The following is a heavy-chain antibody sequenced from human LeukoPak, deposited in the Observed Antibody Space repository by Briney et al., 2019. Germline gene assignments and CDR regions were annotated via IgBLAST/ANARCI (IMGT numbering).Heavy chain of an antibody. CDR1: GFTFSSYD. J-gene: IGHJ3*02. D-gene: IGHD5-12*01. CDR2: ISGSGGST. Sequence: GESLSLSCAASGFTFSSYDMTWVRQAPGKGLEWVSTISGSGGSTYYADSVNYADSVKGRFTISRDNSKNTLYLQMNSLRAEDTAVYYCARRGGSGYDWADGFDIWGQGTRVTVSS. CDR3: ARRGGSGYDWADGFDI. V-gene: IGHV3-23*01.